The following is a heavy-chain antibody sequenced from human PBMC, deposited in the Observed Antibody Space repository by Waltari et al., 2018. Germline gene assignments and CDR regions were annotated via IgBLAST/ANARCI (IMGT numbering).Heavy chain of an antibody. J-gene: IGHJ4*02. CDR2: ISYDGSNK. D-gene: IGHD6-19*01. CDR3: AKAGYSSGWSPVY. CDR1: GFTFSSYG. Sequence: QVQLVESGGGVVQPGRSLRLSCAASGFTFSSYGMHWVRQAPGKGLEWVAVISYDGSNKYYADSVKGRFTISRDNSKNTLYLQMNSLRAEDTAVYYCAKAGYSSGWSPVYWGQGTLVTVSS. V-gene: IGHV3-30*18.